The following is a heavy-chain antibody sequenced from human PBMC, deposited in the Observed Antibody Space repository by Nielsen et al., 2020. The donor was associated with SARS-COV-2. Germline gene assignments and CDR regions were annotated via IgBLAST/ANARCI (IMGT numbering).Heavy chain of an antibody. V-gene: IGHV3-23*01. CDR2: IPGSGDST. CDR1: GFTFSTYA. Sequence: GESLKISCAASGFTFSTYAMSWVRQAPGKGLEWVSAIPGSGDSTHYADSVKGRFTISRDNSKNTLYLQMNSLRAEDTAVYYCAKEEVGVTWSDWGQGTLVTVSS. CDR3: AKEEVGVTWSD. D-gene: IGHD1-26*01. J-gene: IGHJ4*02.